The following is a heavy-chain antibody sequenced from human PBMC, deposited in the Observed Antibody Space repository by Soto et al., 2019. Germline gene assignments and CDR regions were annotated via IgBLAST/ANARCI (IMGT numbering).Heavy chain of an antibody. Sequence: SSETLSLTCTVSGGSISSGGYYWSWIRQHPGKGLEWIGYIYYSGSTYYNPSLKSRVTISVDTSKNQFSLKLSSVIAAVTAVFYFAMVTYQQLYPNHYYHMYVWGKGTTVTGSS. J-gene: IGHJ6*03. CDR3: AMVTYQQLYPNHYYHMYV. CDR1: GGSISSGGYY. V-gene: IGHV4-31*03. D-gene: IGHD2-2*02. CDR2: IYYSGST.